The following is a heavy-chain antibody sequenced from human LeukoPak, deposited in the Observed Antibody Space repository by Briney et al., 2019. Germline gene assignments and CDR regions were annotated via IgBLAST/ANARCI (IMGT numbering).Heavy chain of an antibody. J-gene: IGHJ4*02. CDR1: GFTFSSYA. D-gene: IGHD6-19*01. Sequence: PGGSLRLSCAASGFTFSSYAMHWVRQAPGKGLEWVAVISYDGSNKYYADSVKGRFTISRDNSKKTLYLQMNSLRAEDTAVYYCARRSSGWTNDYWGQGTLVTVSS. CDR3: ARRSSGWTNDY. CDR2: ISYDGSNK. V-gene: IGHV3-30-3*01.